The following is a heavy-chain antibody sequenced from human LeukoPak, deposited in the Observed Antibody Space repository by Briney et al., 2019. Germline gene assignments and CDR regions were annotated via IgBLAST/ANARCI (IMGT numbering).Heavy chain of an antibody. CDR2: LYYSGNT. CDR1: GGSISSSSYY. J-gene: IGHJ4*02. V-gene: IGHV4-39*01. D-gene: IGHD6-19*01. Sequence: PSGTLSLTCTVSGGSISSSSYYWGWIRQPPGRGLEWIGSLYYSGNTYFNPSLKSRVTISVDTSKNQFSLKLSSVTAADTAVYYCASARAVAGQFYFDYWGQGTLVTVSS. CDR3: ASARAVAGQFYFDY.